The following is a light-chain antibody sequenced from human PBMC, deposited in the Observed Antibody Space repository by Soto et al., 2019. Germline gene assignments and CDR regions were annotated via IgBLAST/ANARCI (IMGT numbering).Light chain of an antibody. V-gene: IGKV3-15*01. CDR3: QQYNNWPGT. Sequence: EIVMTQSPATLSVSPGERATLSCRASQSVSSNLAWYQQRPGQAPRLLIYGASTRATGIPARFSGSGSGTEFTLPISSLQSEDFAVYYCQQYNNWPGTFGQGTTVDIK. CDR1: QSVSSN. CDR2: GAS. J-gene: IGKJ1*01.